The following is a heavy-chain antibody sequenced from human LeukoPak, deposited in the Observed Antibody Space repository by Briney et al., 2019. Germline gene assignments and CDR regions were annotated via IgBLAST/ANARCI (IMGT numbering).Heavy chain of an antibody. CDR1: GGSISSSSYY. CDR3: ARPYSSSWYSSFDH. CDR2: IYYSGST. V-gene: IGHV4-39*01. J-gene: IGHJ4*02. Sequence: SETLSLTCTVSGGSISSSSYYWGWIRQPPGKGLEWIGSIYYSGSTYYNPSLKSRVTISVDTSKNQYSLKLTSVTAADTAVYYCARPYSSSWYSSFDHWGQGTLVTVSS. D-gene: IGHD6-13*01.